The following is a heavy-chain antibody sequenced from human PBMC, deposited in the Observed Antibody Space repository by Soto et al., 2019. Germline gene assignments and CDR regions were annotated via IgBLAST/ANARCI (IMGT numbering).Heavy chain of an antibody. Sequence: QITLKESGPTLVKPTQTLTLTCTFSGFSLSTSGVGVGWIRQPPGKALEWLALIYWDDDKRYSPYLKSRLTITKDTSKKQVVLTMTNMDPVDTATYYCAHSLREIAARPFDYWGQGTLVTVSS. CDR3: AHSLREIAARPFDY. CDR2: IYWDDDK. V-gene: IGHV2-5*02. J-gene: IGHJ4*02. CDR1: GFSLSTSGVG. D-gene: IGHD6-6*01.